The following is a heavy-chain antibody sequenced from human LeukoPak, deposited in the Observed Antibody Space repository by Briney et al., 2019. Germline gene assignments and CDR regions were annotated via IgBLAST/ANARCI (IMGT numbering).Heavy chain of an antibody. D-gene: IGHD6-19*01. CDR2: ISYDGSNK. Sequence: GRSLRLSCAASGFTFSSYAMHWVRQAPGKGLEWVAVISYDGSNKYYADSVKGRFTISRDNSKNTLYLQMNSLRAEDTAVYYCARTGYSSGCFDYWGQGTLVTVSS. J-gene: IGHJ4*02. V-gene: IGHV3-30*04. CDR3: ARTGYSSGCFDY. CDR1: GFTFSSYA.